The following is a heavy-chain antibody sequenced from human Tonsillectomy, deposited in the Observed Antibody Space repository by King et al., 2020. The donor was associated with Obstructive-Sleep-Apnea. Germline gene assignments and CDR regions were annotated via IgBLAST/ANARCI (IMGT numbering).Heavy chain of an antibody. CDR2: IIPIFGTA. J-gene: IGHJ6*02. CDR1: GGTFSSYA. Sequence: QLVQSGAEVKKPGSSVKVSCKASGGTFSSYAISWVRQAPGQGLEWMGGIIPIFGTANYAQKFQGRVTITADESTSTAYMERSSLRSEDTAVYYCARGGAYCSGGSCYPHYYYYGMDVWGQGTTVTVSS. D-gene: IGHD2-15*01. CDR3: ARGGAYCSGGSCYPHYYYYGMDV. V-gene: IGHV1-69*01.